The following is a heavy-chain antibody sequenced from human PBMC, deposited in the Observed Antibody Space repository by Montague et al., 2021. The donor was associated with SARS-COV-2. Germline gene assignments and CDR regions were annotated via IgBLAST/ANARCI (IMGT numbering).Heavy chain of an antibody. CDR3: ARGPSRLATQEFYFGY. CDR2: IYYSGNT. CDR1: SDSISSGGYY. J-gene: IGHJ4*02. D-gene: IGHD5-24*01. V-gene: IGHV4-31*03. Sequence: TLSLTCIVSSDSISSGGYYWSWIRQHPGKGLEWIGYIYYSGNTYYNPPLKSRVTMSVDTTKNQFSLTLNSVTAADTAVYYCARGPSRLATQEFYFGYWGQGTLVSVSS.